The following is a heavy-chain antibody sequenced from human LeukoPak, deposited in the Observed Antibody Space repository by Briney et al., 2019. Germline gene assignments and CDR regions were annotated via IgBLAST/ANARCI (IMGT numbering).Heavy chain of an antibody. CDR2: IYSGGST. V-gene: IGHV3-66*01. D-gene: IGHD6-13*01. CDR3: ARKLHSGRDDY. J-gene: IGHJ4*02. CDR1: GFTVTTNY. Sequence: PGGSLRLSCAASGFTVTTNYMSWVRQAPGKGLEWVSVIYSGGSTYYADSVKGRFIISRDNSKNTLYLQMNSLRAEDTAVYYCARKLHSGRDDYWGQGTLVTVSS.